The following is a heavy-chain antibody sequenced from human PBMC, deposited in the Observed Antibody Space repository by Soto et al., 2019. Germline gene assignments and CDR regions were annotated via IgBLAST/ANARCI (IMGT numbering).Heavy chain of an antibody. D-gene: IGHD3-9*01. CDR1: GYTFTSYG. CDR2: ISAYNGNT. J-gene: IGHJ3*02. V-gene: IGHV1-18*01. CDR3: ARDHVRYYDILTGDYGLPNAFDI. Sequence: ASAKVSCKASGYTFTSYGISWVRQAPGQGLEWMGWISAYNGNTNYAQKLQGRVTMTTDTSTSTAYMELRSLRSDGTAVYYCARDHVRYYDILTGDYGLPNAFDIWGEGTMVTVSS.